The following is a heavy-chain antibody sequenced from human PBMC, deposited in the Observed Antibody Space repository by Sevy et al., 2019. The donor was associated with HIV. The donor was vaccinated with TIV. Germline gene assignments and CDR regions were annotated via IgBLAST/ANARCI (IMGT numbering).Heavy chain of an antibody. CDR1: GGSINSDH. V-gene: IGHV4-59*08. J-gene: IGHJ3*02. CDR3: ARRNDFDI. CDR2: VYYTGGT. Sequence: SETLSLTCTVSGGSINSDHWNWIRQPPGKGLEWMGYVYYTGGTNYNPSLKNRVTISVDRTKNQFSLKLTPVTAADTAVYYCARRNDFDIWGQGTMVTVSS.